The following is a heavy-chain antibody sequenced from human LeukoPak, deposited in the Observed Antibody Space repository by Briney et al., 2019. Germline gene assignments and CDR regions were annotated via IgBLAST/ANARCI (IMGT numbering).Heavy chain of an antibody. CDR2: INHSGGT. CDR1: GGSFSGYY. J-gene: IGHJ5*02. V-gene: IGHV4-34*01. CDR3: ARRGGWFDP. Sequence: SETLSLTCAVYGGSFSGYYWSWIRQPPGKGLEWIGEINHSGGTNYNPSLKSRVTISVDTSKNQFSLKLSSVTAADTAVYYCARRGGWFDPWGQGTLVTVSS.